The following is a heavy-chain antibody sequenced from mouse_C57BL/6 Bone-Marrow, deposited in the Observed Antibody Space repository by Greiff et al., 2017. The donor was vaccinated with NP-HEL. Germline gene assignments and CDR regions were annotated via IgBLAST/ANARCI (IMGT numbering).Heavy chain of an antibody. V-gene: IGHV5-16*01. D-gene: IGHD2-4*01. J-gene: IGHJ4*01. CDR1: GFTFSDYY. Sequence: EVYLVESEGGLVQPGSSMKLSCTASGFTFSDYYMAWVRQVPEKGLEWVANINYDGSSTYYLDSLKSRFIISRDNAKNILYLQMSSLKSEDTATYYCAREGGLRRRTYAMDYWGQGTSVTVSS. CDR3: AREGGLRRRTYAMDY. CDR2: INYDGSST.